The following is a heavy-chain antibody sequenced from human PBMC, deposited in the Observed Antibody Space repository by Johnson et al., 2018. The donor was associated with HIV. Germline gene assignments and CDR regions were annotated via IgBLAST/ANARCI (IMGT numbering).Heavy chain of an antibody. Sequence: MQLVESGGGVVQPGGSLRLSCAASGFSFSSYGMYWARQAPDKGLEWVAYIPFHGNQQYYGDSVKGRFTISRDNSRDTLFLEMNSLRDEDTAVYYCARRRRYGDYFADAFDIWGQGTMVTVSS. CDR3: ARRRRYGDYFADAFDI. D-gene: IGHD4-17*01. CDR2: IPFHGNQQ. J-gene: IGHJ3*02. V-gene: IGHV3-33*05. CDR1: GFSFSSYG.